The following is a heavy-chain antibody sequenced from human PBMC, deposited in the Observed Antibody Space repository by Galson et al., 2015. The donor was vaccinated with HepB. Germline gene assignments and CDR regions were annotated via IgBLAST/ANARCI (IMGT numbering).Heavy chain of an antibody. D-gene: IGHD2-15*01. CDR1: GFTFSNYA. V-gene: IGHV3-23*01. Sequence: SLRLSCAASGFTFSNYAMTWVRQAPGKGLQWVSAISRSARTYYADPVEGRFTISRDNSKTTVYLQMNTLRADDTAIYYCVKRPDDGWYHFDYWGQGTLVTVSS. J-gene: IGHJ4*02. CDR2: ISRSART. CDR3: VKRPDDGWYHFDY.